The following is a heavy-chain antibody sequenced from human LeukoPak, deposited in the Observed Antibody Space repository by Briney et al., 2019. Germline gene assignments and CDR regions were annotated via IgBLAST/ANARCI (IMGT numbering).Heavy chain of an antibody. Sequence: SETLSLTCNVSGDYITTTNYYWAWIRPPPGKGLEWIAGVFYSGTTYYNPPLKSRVVISMDTSRKQISLRLSSVTATDTAIYYCARRSRLYKHETTGYHDSWGQGTLVTVSS. D-gene: IGHD3-9*01. J-gene: IGHJ4*02. CDR1: GDYITTTNYY. CDR2: VFYSGTT. V-gene: IGHV4-39*01. CDR3: ARRSRLYKHETTGYHDS.